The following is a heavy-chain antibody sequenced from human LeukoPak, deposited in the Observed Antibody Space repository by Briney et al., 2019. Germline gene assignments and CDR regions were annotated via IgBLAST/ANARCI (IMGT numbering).Heavy chain of an antibody. Sequence: APVKGSFKGFGYTFSTHDITWGRPAPGQGVGGRGWISAYNGNTEYAQKFQGRVTMTRDTSTSTAYMELRSLRSDDTAVYYCARAYGGQHSWFDPWGQGTLVTVSS. CDR1: GYTFSTHD. CDR3: ARAYGGQHSWFDP. D-gene: IGHD4/OR15-4a*01. J-gene: IGHJ5*02. V-gene: IGHV1-18*01. CDR2: ISAYNGNT.